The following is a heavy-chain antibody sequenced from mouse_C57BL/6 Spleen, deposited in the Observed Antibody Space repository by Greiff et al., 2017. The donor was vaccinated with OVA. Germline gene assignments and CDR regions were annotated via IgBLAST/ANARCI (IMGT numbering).Heavy chain of an antibody. CDR1: GFNIKDYY. V-gene: IGHV14-2*01. Sequence: VQLQPSGAELVKPGASVKLSCTASGFNIKDYYMHWVKQRTEQGLEWIGRLDPEDGETKYAPKFQGKATITADTSSNTAYLQLSSLTSEDTAVYYCALGKTAQATMAWFAYWGQGTLVTVSA. D-gene: IGHD3-2*02. CDR2: LDPEDGET. CDR3: ALGKTAQATMAWFAY. J-gene: IGHJ3*01.